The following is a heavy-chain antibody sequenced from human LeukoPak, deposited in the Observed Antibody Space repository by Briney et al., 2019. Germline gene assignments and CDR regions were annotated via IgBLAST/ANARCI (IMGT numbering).Heavy chain of an antibody. Sequence: GRSLRLSCAASGFTFSIYTMYWVRQAPGKGLEYVSGISSNGGSTYYADSVKGRFTISRDNSRDTLYLHMSNLRAEDTAVYYCVKPSYGDSFFDYWGQGTLVTVSS. CDR1: GFTFSIYT. D-gene: IGHD4-17*01. CDR3: VKPSYGDSFFDY. J-gene: IGHJ4*02. V-gene: IGHV3-64D*09. CDR2: ISSNGGST.